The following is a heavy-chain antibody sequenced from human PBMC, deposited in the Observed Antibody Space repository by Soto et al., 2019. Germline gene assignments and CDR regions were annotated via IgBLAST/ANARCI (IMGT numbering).Heavy chain of an antibody. J-gene: IGHJ4*02. CDR1: GYTFTSYG. D-gene: IGHD3-3*01. CDR3: ARDRRFLEWLYNFDY. Sequence: QVQLVQSGAEVKKPGASVKVSCKASGYTFTSYGISWVRQAPGQGLEWMGWISAYNGNTNYAQKLQGRVTMTTDTATSTAYMELRSLRSDDTDVYYCARDRRFLEWLYNFDYWGQGTLVTVSS. CDR2: ISAYNGNT. V-gene: IGHV1-18*01.